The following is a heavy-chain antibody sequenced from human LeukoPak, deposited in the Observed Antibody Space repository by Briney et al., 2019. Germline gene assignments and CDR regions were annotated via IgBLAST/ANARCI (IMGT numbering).Heavy chain of an antibody. Sequence: GGSLRLSCGASGFTFDDFDMGWVRQVPGQGLKWVSGINWNGGRIIYADSVKGRFTISRDNAKNSLYLQMNSLRAEDTALYYCARARITLVRRVINDAFDIWGQGTMVTVSS. CDR2: INWNGGRI. CDR1: GFTFDDFD. CDR3: ARARITLVRRVINDAFDI. V-gene: IGHV3-20*04. D-gene: IGHD3-10*01. J-gene: IGHJ3*02.